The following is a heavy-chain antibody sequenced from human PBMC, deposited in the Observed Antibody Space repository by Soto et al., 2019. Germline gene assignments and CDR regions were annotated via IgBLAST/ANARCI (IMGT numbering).Heavy chain of an antibody. Sequence: SVKVSCKASGGTFSSYAISWVRQAPGQGLEWMGGIIPIFGTANYAQKFQGRVTITADESTSTAYMELSSLRSEDTAVYYCARGGYSSGWYPKYYYYYGMDVWGQGTTVTVS. J-gene: IGHJ6*02. D-gene: IGHD6-19*01. CDR3: ARGGYSSGWYPKYYYYYGMDV. CDR2: IIPIFGTA. V-gene: IGHV1-69*13. CDR1: GGTFSSYA.